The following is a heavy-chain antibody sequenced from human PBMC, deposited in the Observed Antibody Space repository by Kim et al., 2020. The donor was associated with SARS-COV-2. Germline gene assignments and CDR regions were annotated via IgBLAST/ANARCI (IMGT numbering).Heavy chain of an antibody. Sequence: SETLSLTCAVSGGSISSSNWWSWVRQPPGKGLEWIGEIYHSGSTNYNPSLKSRVTISVDKSKNQFSLKLSSVTAADTAVYYCATRFGELWDWFDPWGQGTLVTVSS. CDR2: IYHSGST. V-gene: IGHV4-4*02. J-gene: IGHJ5*02. CDR3: ATRFGELWDWFDP. D-gene: IGHD3-10*01. CDR1: GGSISSSNW.